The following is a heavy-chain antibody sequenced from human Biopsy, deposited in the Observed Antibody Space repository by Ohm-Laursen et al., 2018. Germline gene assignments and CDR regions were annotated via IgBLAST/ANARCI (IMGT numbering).Heavy chain of an antibody. J-gene: IGHJ4*02. D-gene: IGHD3-22*01. V-gene: IGHV4-59*04. CDR1: GGPIDTYY. Sequence: GTLSFTCAVSGGPIDTYYWSWVRQPPGQGLEWIGCIFYRGSTHYTPALKSRVNISVSTSKSQFSLKLNSVTAADTAVYYCARDYDTSGYYYVYWGQGTLVTVSS. CDR3: ARDYDTSGYYYVY. CDR2: IFYRGST.